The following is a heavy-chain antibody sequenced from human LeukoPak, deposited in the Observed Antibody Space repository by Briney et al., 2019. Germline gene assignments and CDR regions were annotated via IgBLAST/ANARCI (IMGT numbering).Heavy chain of an antibody. J-gene: IGHJ4*02. Sequence: SETLSLTCAVYGGSFSGYYWSWIRQPPGKGLEWIGEINHSGSTNYNPSLKSRVTISVDTSKNQFSLKLSSVTAADTAVYYCAASQEGSYLVFDYWGQGTLVTVSS. V-gene: IGHV4-34*01. CDR1: GGSFSGYY. CDR3: AASQEGSYLVFDY. D-gene: IGHD1-26*01. CDR2: INHSGST.